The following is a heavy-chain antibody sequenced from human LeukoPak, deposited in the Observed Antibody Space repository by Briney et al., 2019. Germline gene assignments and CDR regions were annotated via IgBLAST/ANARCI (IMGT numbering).Heavy chain of an antibody. J-gene: IGHJ4*02. Sequence: SETLSLTCTVSGGSISSSRYFWGWIRQPPGKGLEWIGSIYYSGSTYYNPSLKSRVTISVDTSKNQFSLKLSSVTAADTAVYYCARCRASYSGSYYWIDYFDYWGQGTLVTVSS. D-gene: IGHD1-26*01. CDR2: IYYSGST. CDR3: ARCRASYSGSYYWIDYFDY. CDR1: GGSISSSRYF. V-gene: IGHV4-39*01.